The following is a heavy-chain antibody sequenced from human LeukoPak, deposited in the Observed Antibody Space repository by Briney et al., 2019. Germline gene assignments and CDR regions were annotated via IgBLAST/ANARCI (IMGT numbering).Heavy chain of an antibody. CDR3: AKDAIAVADSYYYYMDV. Sequence: GGSLRLSCAASGFTFSRYWMSWVRQAPGKGLGWVSAICGSGGSTYYADSVKGRFTISRDNSKNTLYLQMNSLRAEDTDVYYCAKDAIAVADSYYYYMDVWGKGTTVTVSS. V-gene: IGHV3-23*01. CDR2: ICGSGGST. J-gene: IGHJ6*03. CDR1: GFTFSRYW. D-gene: IGHD6-19*01.